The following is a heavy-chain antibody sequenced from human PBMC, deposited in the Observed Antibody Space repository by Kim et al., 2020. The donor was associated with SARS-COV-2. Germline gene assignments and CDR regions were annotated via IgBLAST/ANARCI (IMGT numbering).Heavy chain of an antibody. CDR3: ARGPLGMVQYYFDY. J-gene: IGHJ4*02. CDR2: IKQDGSEK. V-gene: IGHV3-7*01. Sequence: GGSLRLSCAASGFTFSNYGMSWVRQAPGKGLEWVANIKQDGSEKYYMDSVKGRFTISRDNAKNSLYLQMNSLRAEDTAVYYCARGPLGMVQYYFDYWGQGTLVTVSS. CDR1: GFTFSNYG. D-gene: IGHD2-8*01.